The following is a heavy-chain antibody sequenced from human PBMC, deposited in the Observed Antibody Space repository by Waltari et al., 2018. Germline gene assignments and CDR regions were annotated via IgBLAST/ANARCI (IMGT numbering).Heavy chain of an antibody. Sequence: QVQLQESGPGLVKPSGPLSLTCAVSGGSISSTNWWTWVRQPPGKGLEWIGEISHTGGTDYNLSLKSRVTISVDNSKNQFSLKLNSVTAADTAVYYCARARYFGSLFAWFDPWGQGTLVNVSS. J-gene: IGHJ5*02. CDR2: ISHTGGT. D-gene: IGHD1-20*01. CDR3: ARARYFGSLFAWFDP. CDR1: GGSISSTNW. V-gene: IGHV4-4*02.